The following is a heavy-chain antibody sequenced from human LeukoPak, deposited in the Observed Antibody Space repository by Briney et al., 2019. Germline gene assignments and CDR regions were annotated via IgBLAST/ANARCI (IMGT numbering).Heavy chain of an antibody. Sequence: GGSLRLSCAASGFTFSSYGMHWVRQAPGKGLEWVAVIWYDGSNKYYADSAKGRFTISRDNSKNTLYLQMNSLRAEDTAVYYCARGGYYDNSALDYWGQGTLVTVSS. CDR1: GFTFSSYG. CDR3: ARGGYYDNSALDY. J-gene: IGHJ4*02. D-gene: IGHD3-22*01. CDR2: IWYDGSNK. V-gene: IGHV3-33*01.